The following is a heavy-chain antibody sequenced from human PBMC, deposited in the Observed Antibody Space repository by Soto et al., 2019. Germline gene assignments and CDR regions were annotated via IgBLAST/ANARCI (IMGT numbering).Heavy chain of an antibody. CDR1: GFTFSNYA. J-gene: IGHJ4*02. D-gene: IGHD3-22*01. V-gene: IGHV3-30-3*01. CDR3: ARGTLEDSSAYYPYVPPNY. Sequence: QPGGSLRLSCAASGFTFSNYALSWVRQAPGKGLEWVAIVSYDGSNKYYADSVKGRFTISRDNSKNTLYLQMNSLRAEDTAVYYCARGTLEDSSAYYPYVPPNYWGQGTLVTVSS. CDR2: VSYDGSNK.